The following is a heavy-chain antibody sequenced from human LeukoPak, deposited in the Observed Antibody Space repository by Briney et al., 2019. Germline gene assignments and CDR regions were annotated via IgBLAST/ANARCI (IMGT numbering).Heavy chain of an antibody. Sequence: SETLSLTCTVSGGSISSGGYYWSWIRQHPGKGLEWIGYIYYSGSTYYNPSLKSRVTISVDTSKNQFSLKLISVTAADTAVYYCARCQYSLDAFDIWGQGTMVTVSS. CDR1: GGSISSGGYY. J-gene: IGHJ3*02. CDR3: ARCQYSLDAFDI. CDR2: IYYSGST. D-gene: IGHD5-18*01. V-gene: IGHV4-31*03.